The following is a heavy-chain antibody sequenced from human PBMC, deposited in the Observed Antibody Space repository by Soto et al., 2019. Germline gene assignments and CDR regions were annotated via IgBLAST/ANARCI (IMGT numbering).Heavy chain of an antibody. D-gene: IGHD2-2*01. CDR1: GYTFTSYA. Sequence: ASVKVSCKASGYTFTSYAMHWVRQAPGQRLEWMGWINAGNGNTKYSQKFQGRVTITRDTSASTAYMELSSLRSEDTAVYYCAKGYCSSTSCHPFDYWGQGTLVTVSS. CDR3: AKGYCSSTSCHPFDY. V-gene: IGHV1-3*01. CDR2: INAGNGNT. J-gene: IGHJ4*02.